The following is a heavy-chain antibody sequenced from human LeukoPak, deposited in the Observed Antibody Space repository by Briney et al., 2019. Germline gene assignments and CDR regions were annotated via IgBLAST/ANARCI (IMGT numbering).Heavy chain of an antibody. Sequence: SGPTLVNPTQTLTLTYTFSGFSLSTSGMRVSWIRQPPGKALEWLARIDWDDDKFYSTSLKTRLTISKDTSKNQVVLTMTNMDPVDTATYYCARTRATMRGFDYWGQGTLVTVSS. CDR2: IDWDDDK. CDR1: GFSLSTSGMR. D-gene: IGHD5-12*01. V-gene: IGHV2-70*04. J-gene: IGHJ4*02. CDR3: ARTRATMRGFDY.